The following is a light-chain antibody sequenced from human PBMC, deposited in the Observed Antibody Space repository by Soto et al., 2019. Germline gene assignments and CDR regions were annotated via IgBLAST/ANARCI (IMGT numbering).Light chain of an antibody. V-gene: IGLV2-14*01. CDR3: SSYTGRNTLV. J-gene: IGLJ3*02. Sequence: QSVLTQPASVSGSPGQSITISCTGTSGDVGGYNYVSWYQQLPGKAPKLMIYEVSDRPSGISNRFSGSKSGNTASLTISGLQAEDEADYYCSSYTGRNTLVFGGGTKLTVL. CDR1: SGDVGGYNY. CDR2: EVS.